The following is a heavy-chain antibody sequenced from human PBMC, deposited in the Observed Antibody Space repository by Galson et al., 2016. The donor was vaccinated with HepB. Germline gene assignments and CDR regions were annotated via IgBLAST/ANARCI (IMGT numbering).Heavy chain of an antibody. D-gene: IGHD6-13*01. J-gene: IGHJ4*02. CDR1: GFSFSDYS. CDR3: AREHDGSSWFLDY. V-gene: IGHV3-21*06. CDR2: ISRSSAFI. Sequence: SLRLSCAASGFSFSDYSMNWVRRAPGKGLQWVASISRSSAFIHYADSVKGRFTISRDNAQNFLFLEIDRPKADDTAVYYCAREHDGSSWFLDYWGQGTLVTVSS.